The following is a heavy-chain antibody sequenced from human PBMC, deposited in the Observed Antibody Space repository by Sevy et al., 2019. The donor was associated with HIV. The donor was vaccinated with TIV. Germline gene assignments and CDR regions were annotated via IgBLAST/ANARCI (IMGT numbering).Heavy chain of an antibody. CDR2: IKQGGNEK. CDR1: GFNFSIYG. V-gene: IGHV3-7*01. Sequence: GGSLRLSCAASGFNFSIYGMHWVRQAPGKGLEWVANIKQGGNEKYYVDSVKGRFTLSRDNAKNSVSLKMNSLRAEDTAGYYCARGGPLVDAALIPWGMDVWGQGTTVTVSS. J-gene: IGHJ6*02. D-gene: IGHD5-18*01. CDR3: ARGGPLVDAALIPWGMDV.